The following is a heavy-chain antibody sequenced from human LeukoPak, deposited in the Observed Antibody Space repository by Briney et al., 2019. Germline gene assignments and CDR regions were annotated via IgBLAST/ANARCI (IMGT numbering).Heavy chain of an antibody. D-gene: IGHD1-26*01. CDR1: GGSISSYY. Sequence: PSETLSLTCTVSGGSISSYYWSWIRQPPGKGLEWIGYIYHSGSTDYNPSLKSRVTISVDTSKSQFSLKLTSVTAADTAVYYCARDLSGGSGSYQVWGQGTLVTVSS. V-gene: IGHV4-59*12. J-gene: IGHJ4*02. CDR3: ARDLSGGSGSYQV. CDR2: IYHSGST.